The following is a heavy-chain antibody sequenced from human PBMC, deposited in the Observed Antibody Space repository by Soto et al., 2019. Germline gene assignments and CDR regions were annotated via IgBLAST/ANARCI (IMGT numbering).Heavy chain of an antibody. V-gene: IGHV3-9*01. CDR2: INCNSGST. CDR1: GFTFNNYW. D-gene: IGHD6-13*01. CDR3: SKVGGPPRWYSTSWYGN. Sequence: GRSLRLSCTASGFTFNNYWMHWVRQVPGKGLEWVSHINCNSGSTAHADSVKGRFTISRDNAKNSLYLQMHSLRAEDTALYYCSKVGGPPRWYSTSWYGNCGQGTLVTVSS. J-gene: IGHJ4*02.